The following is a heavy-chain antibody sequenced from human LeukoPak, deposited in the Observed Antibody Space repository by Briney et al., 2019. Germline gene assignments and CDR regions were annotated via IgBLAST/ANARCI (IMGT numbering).Heavy chain of an antibody. CDR3: ARGASPVTTVTIIY. Sequence: GGSLRLSCAASGFTFSSYAMHWVRQAPGKGLEWVAVISYDGSNKYYADSVKGRFTISRDNSKNTLYLQMNSLRAEDTAVYYCARGASPVTTVTIIYWGQGTLVTVSS. J-gene: IGHJ4*02. V-gene: IGHV3-30*04. D-gene: IGHD4-17*01. CDR2: ISYDGSNK. CDR1: GFTFSSYA.